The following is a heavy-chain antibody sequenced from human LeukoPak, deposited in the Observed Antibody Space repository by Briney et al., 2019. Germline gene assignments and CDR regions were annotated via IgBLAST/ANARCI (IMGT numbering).Heavy chain of an antibody. Sequence: GGSLRLSCAASGFTFSSYAMSWVRQAPGKGLEWVSAISGSGGSTYYADSVKGRFTISRDNSKNTLYLQMNSLRAEDTAVYYCAKDPRSHLKGYESYWGQGTLVTVSS. J-gene: IGHJ4*02. CDR2: ISGSGGST. D-gene: IGHD1-1*01. CDR3: AKDPRSHLKGYESY. V-gene: IGHV3-23*01. CDR1: GFTFSSYA.